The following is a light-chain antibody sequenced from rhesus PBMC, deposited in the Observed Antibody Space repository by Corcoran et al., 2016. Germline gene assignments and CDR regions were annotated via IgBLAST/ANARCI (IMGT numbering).Light chain of an antibody. CDR3: QQFKNYPWT. Sequence: DIQMTQSPSSPSASVGDRVIITCRASQRISNYLNWYQQEPGKVPKVLIISASSLQSGVPSRFSGSGSWTEFTHTLRSLQPDDFATYYYQQFKNYPWTFGRGAKVEIE. CDR1: QRISNY. J-gene: IGKJ1*01. V-gene: IGKV1-41*01. CDR2: SAS.